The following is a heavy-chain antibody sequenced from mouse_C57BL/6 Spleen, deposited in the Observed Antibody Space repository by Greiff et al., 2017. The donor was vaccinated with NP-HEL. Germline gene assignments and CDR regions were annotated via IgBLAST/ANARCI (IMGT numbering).Heavy chain of an antibody. D-gene: IGHD1-1*01. CDR2: FHPYNDDT. CDR3: ARGQYYGSSNWYFDV. J-gene: IGHJ1*03. V-gene: IGHV1-47*01. CDR1: GYTFTTYP. Sequence: QVQLKESGTELVKPGASVKMSCKASGYTFTTYPIEWMKQNHGKSLEWIGNFHPYNDDTKYNEKFKGKATLTVEKSSSTVYLELSRLTSDDSAVYYCARGQYYGSSNWYFDVWGTGTTVTVSS.